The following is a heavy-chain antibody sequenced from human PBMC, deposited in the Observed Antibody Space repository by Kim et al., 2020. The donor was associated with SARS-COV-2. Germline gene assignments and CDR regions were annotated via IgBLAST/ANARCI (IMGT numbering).Heavy chain of an antibody. CDR2: INHSGST. V-gene: IGHV4-34*01. CDR1: GGSFSGYY. J-gene: IGHJ4*02. D-gene: IGHD6-19*01. CDR3: ARVKFGSGWYPYFDY. Sequence: SETLSLTCAVYGGSFSGYYWSWIRQPPGKGLEWIGEINHSGSTNYNPSLKSRVTISVDTSKNQFSLKLSSVTAADTAVYYCARVKFGSGWYPYFDYWGQG.